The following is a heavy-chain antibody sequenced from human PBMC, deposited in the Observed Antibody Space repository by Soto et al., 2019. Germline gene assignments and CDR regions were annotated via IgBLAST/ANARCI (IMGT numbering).Heavy chain of an antibody. Sequence: ESGGGVVQPGRSLRLSCAASGFSFSSFSMHWVRQAPGKGLEWVAVISFDGSNKYYADSVKGRFTISRDNSKNTLYLQMNSLRAEDTAVYYCAKDRRAGQWLAYVDYWGQGTLVTVSS. CDR1: GFSFSSFS. D-gene: IGHD6-19*01. CDR2: ISFDGSNK. CDR3: AKDRRAGQWLAYVDY. J-gene: IGHJ4*02. V-gene: IGHV3-30*18.